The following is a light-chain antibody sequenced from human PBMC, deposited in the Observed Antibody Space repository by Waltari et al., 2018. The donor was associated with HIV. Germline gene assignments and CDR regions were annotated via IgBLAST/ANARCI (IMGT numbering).Light chain of an antibody. CDR3: GTWDRPLGGGV. CDR1: SSNIGNDY. J-gene: IGLJ3*02. CDR2: DNG. Sequence: QSVLTQPPSVSAAPGQRGTISCSRSSSNIGNDYVACYQHVPGAAPRLLIYDNGKRPSGIPHRFSGSESRTSATLAITGLQTGDEADYYCGTWDRPLGGGVFGGGTKLTVL. V-gene: IGLV1-51*01.